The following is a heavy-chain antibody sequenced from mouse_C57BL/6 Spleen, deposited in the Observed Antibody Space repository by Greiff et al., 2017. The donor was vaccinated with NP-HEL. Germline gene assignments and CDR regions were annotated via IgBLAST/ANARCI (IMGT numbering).Heavy chain of an antibody. CDR1: GYSFTGYF. V-gene: IGHV1-20*01. D-gene: IGHD1-1*01. CDR2: INPYNGDT. Sequence: EVKLMESGPELVKPGDSVKISCKASGYSFTGYFMNWVMQSHGKSLERIGRINPYNGDTFYNQKFKGKATLTVDKSSSTAHMELRSLTSEDSAVYYCARSDITTGFDYWGQGTTLTVSS. J-gene: IGHJ2*01. CDR3: ARSDITTGFDY.